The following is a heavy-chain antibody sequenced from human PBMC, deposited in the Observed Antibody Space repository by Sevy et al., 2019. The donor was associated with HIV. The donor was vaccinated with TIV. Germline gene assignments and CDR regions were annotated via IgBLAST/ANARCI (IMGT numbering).Heavy chain of an antibody. Sequence: SETLSLTCAVSGGSISSVTYSWSWIRQPPGKGLEWIGYIYHSGNTYYNPSIKGRVTISIDTSKNQFSLKLTSVTAAETSVYYCARGGYYDSSAYYPYYFHYWGQGTLVTVSS. CDR2: IYHSGNT. CDR1: GGSISSVTYS. CDR3: ARGGYYDSSAYYPYYFHY. D-gene: IGHD3-22*01. J-gene: IGHJ4*02. V-gene: IGHV4-30-2*01.